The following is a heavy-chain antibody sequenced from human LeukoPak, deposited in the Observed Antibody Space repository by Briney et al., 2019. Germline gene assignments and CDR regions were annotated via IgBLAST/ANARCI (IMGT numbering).Heavy chain of an antibody. CDR3: ARHTFYYYDSSGYYERPFDY. Sequence: KPSETLSLTCTVSGGSISSSSYYWGWIRQPPGKGLEWIGSIYYSGSTYYNPSLKSRVTISVDTSKNQFSLKLSSVTAADTAVYYCARHTFYYYDSSGYYERPFDYWGQGTPVTVSS. J-gene: IGHJ4*02. D-gene: IGHD3-22*01. V-gene: IGHV4-39*01. CDR2: IYYSGST. CDR1: GGSISSSSYY.